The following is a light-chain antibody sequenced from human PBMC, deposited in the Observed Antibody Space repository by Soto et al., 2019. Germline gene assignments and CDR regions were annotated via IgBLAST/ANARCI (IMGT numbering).Light chain of an antibody. J-gene: IGKJ3*01. CDR3: QQANSFPLT. Sequence: DIQMTQSPSSVSASVGDRVTITCRASQGIGSWLGWYQQKPGKAPKLLIYDAASLQSGVPSRFSATFSGTEFTLTISSLQPEDLATYFCQQANSFPLTFGPGTKVDLK. CDR2: DAA. CDR1: QGIGSW. V-gene: IGKV1-12*01.